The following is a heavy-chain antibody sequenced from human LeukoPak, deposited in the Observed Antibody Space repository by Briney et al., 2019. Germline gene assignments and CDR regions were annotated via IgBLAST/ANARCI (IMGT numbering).Heavy chain of an antibody. CDR2: IRYDGSDK. J-gene: IGHJ4*02. CDR1: GFTFSNYG. V-gene: IGHV3-30*02. CDR3: AKDAWEVGATSEIDY. Sequence: GGSLRLSCAASGFTFSNYGMHWVRLAPGKGLEWVAFIRYDGSDKYYADSVKGRFTISRDNSKNKVYLQMNSLRAEDTAVYYCAKDAWEVGATSEIDYWGQGTLVTVSS. D-gene: IGHD1-26*01.